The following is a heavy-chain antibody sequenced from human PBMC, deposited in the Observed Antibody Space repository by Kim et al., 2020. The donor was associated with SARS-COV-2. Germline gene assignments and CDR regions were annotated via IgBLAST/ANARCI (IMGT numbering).Heavy chain of an antibody. CDR3: ARNYDFWSGYEGPFDY. Sequence: SVKGRFTIARDNSKNTLYLQMNSLRAEDTAVYYCARNYDFWSGYEGPFDYWGQGTLVTVSS. J-gene: IGHJ4*02. D-gene: IGHD3-3*01. V-gene: IGHV3-30*01.